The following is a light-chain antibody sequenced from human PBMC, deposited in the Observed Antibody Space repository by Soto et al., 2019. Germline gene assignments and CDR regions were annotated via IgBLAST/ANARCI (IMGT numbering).Light chain of an antibody. CDR3: QQSYSSWAT. Sequence: IQLTQSPSSLSASVGDRVTITCRASQGLSSYLAWYQQKPGKAPKLLIYGASTLNTGVPSRFSGSGSGTDFTLTISSLQPEDSASYCCQQSYSSWATFGGGTKVDIK. J-gene: IGKJ4*01. CDR1: QGLSSY. CDR2: GAS. V-gene: IGKV1-9*01.